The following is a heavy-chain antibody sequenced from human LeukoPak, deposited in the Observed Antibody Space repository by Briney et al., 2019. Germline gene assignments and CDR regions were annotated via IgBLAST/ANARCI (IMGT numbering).Heavy chain of an antibody. D-gene: IGHD1-26*01. J-gene: IGHJ4*02. Sequence: SETLSLTCTVSGGSISSSNYYWGWIRQPPGKGLEWIGSISYSGNTYYNPSLKSRVTISVDPSKNQFSLKLTSVSAADTAVYYCARLYSGSYLGYFDYWGQGTLVSVSS. CDR3: ARLYSGSYLGYFDY. CDR2: ISYSGNT. CDR1: GGSISSSNYY. V-gene: IGHV4-39*01.